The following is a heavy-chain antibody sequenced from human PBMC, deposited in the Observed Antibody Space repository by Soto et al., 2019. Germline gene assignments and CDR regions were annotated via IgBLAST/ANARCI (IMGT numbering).Heavy chain of an antibody. D-gene: IGHD3-10*01. Sequence: QLQLQESGSGLVKPSQTLSLTCAVSGGSISSGGYSWSWIRQPPGKGQEWIGYIYHSGSTYYNPSLKSRVTISVDRSKNQFSLKLSSVTAADTAVYYCARAHGSGWGAFDIWGQGTMVTVSS. CDR2: IYHSGST. CDR1: GGSISSGGYS. V-gene: IGHV4-30-2*01. CDR3: ARAHGSGWGAFDI. J-gene: IGHJ3*02.